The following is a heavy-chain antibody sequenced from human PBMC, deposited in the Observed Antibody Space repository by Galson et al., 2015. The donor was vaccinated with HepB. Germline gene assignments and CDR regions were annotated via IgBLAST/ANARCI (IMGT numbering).Heavy chain of an antibody. CDR1: TFTFSDYY. V-gene: IGHV3-11*06. CDR3: ARRSPGAEWYFDL. Sequence: LRLSCAASTFTFSDYYMSWIRQAPGKGLEWVSYIPSSGSDTNYADSVKGRFTISRDNAKNSLDLQMNSLRVEDTAVYYCARRSPGAEWYFDLWGRGTLVTVSP. D-gene: IGHD1-26*01. CDR2: IPSSGSDT. J-gene: IGHJ2*01.